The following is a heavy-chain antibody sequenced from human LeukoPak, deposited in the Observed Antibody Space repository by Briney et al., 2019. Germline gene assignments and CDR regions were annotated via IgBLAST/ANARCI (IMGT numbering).Heavy chain of an antibody. Sequence: SVKVSCKASGGTFSSYAISWVRQAPGQGLEWMGGIIPIFGTANYAQKFQGRVTITADESTSTAYMELSSLRSEDTAVYYCARLGYYDSSGYYRVGAFDIWGQGTMVTVSS. CDR1: GGTFSSYA. CDR2: IIPIFGTA. CDR3: ARLGYYDSSGYYRVGAFDI. J-gene: IGHJ3*02. V-gene: IGHV1-69*13. D-gene: IGHD3-22*01.